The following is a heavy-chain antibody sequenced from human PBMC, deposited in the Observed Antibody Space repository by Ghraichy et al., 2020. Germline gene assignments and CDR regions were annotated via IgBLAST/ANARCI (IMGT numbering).Heavy chain of an antibody. CDR1: GFTFSRYG. D-gene: IGHD3-22*01. CDR3: AKERESSGYYSFRGDCYGLDV. Sequence: GGSLRLSCAVSGFTFSRYGMHWVRQAPGKGLEWVSVTSYDGSNKNFADSVKGRFTISRDNSKNTLYLQMNSLRAEDTAVYYCAKERESSGYYSFRGDCYGLDVWGQ. J-gene: IGHJ6*02. V-gene: IGHV3-30*18. CDR2: TSYDGSNK.